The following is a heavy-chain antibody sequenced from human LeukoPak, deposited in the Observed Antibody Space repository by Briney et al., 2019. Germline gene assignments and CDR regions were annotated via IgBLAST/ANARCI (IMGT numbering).Heavy chain of an antibody. J-gene: IGHJ4*02. CDR1: GFTFSSYE. D-gene: IGHD6-19*01. V-gene: IGHV3-7*01. Sequence: GGSLRLSCAASGFTFSSYEMNWVRQAPGKGLEWVANIKQVGSEKYYVDSVKGRFTISRVNAKNSLYLQMNSLRAEDTAVYYCARGVPSSGPTYYFDYWGEGTLVTVS. CDR3: ARGVPSSGPTYYFDY. CDR2: IKQVGSEK.